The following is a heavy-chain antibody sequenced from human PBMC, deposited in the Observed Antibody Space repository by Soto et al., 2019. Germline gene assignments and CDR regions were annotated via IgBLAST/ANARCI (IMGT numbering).Heavy chain of an antibody. CDR2: IIPILGIA. CDR1: GGTFSSYT. CDR3: ARVSLSGSAPDAFDI. D-gene: IGHD3-10*01. Sequence: QVQLVQSGAEVKKPGSSVKVSCKASGGTFSSYTISWVRQAPGQGLEWMGRIIPILGIANYAQKFQGRVTITADKSTSTAYMELSSLRSEDTAVYYCARVSLSGSAPDAFDIWGQGTMVTVCS. J-gene: IGHJ3*02. V-gene: IGHV1-69*02.